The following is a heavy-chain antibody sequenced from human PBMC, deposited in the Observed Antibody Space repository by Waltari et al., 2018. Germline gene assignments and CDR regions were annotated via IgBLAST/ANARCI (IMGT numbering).Heavy chain of an antibody. D-gene: IGHD3-10*02. J-gene: IGHJ4*02. Sequence: VQLVASGGGVVQPGMSLRLSCAVSGFGFRQYNIHWVRQAPGKGREWLAVIWNDGRNKYYADSVTGRFIISRDESRNMVYLQINRLKTDDTGVFYCARSDVYTLHSDFWGQGTPVTVSS. V-gene: IGHV3-33*08. CDR1: GFGFRQYN. CDR2: IWNDGRNK. CDR3: ARSDVYTLHSDF.